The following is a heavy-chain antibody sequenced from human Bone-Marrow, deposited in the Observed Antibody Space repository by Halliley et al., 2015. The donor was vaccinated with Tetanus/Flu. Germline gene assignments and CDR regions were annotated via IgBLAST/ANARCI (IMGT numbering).Heavy chain of an antibody. Sequence: PGQGLEWMGVINPSGGGTTYAQNFQGRLTLTRDTSTTTFYMELSSLRSEDTAVYSCACGNAFDYWGQGTLVTVSS. J-gene: IGHJ4*02. D-gene: IGHD2-8*01. CDR3: ACGNAFDY. CDR2: INPSGGGT. V-gene: IGHV1-46*01.